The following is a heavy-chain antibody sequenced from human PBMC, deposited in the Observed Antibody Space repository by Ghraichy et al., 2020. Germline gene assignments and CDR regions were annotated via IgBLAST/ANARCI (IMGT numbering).Heavy chain of an antibody. CDR2: INQHGSRK. J-gene: IGHJ4*02. CDR3: ARDPDEIEGVNFDY. CDR1: GLTFSGHW. D-gene: IGHD3-10*01. Sequence: GGSLRLSCEVSGLTFSGHWMNWVRQAPGKGLEWVANINQHGSRKNYVDSVKGRFTISRDNAKNSLYLEMNSLRAEDTAVYYCARDPDEIEGVNFDYWGQGTLVTVSS. V-gene: IGHV3-7*03.